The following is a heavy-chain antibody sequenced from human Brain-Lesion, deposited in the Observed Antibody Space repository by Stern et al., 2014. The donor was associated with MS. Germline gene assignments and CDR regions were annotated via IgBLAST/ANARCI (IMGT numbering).Heavy chain of an antibody. J-gene: IGHJ4*02. Sequence: VQLVESGPGLVKPSGTLSLTCAVSGGSISSSNWWSWVRQSPGKGLEWIGESDHSGSTIYNPSLKSRVTVSVDKSKNRFSLHLSSVPAADTAVYFCARFPASRPHVFDSWGQGTLVTVSS. CDR2: SDHSGST. CDR1: GGSISSSNW. CDR3: ARFPASRPHVFDS. D-gene: IGHD6-13*01. V-gene: IGHV4-4*02.